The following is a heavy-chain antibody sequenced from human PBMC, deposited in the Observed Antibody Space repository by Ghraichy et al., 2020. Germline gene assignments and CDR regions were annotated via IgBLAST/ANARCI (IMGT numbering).Heavy chain of an antibody. D-gene: IGHD1-26*01. V-gene: IGHV3-74*01. J-gene: IGHJ4*02. Sequence: GGSLRLSCAASGFTFSSYWMHWVRQAPGKGLVWVSRINSDGSSTSYADSVKGRFTISRDNAKNTLYLQMNSLRAEDTAVYYCAREERMGATLAFDYWGQGTLVTVSS. CDR3: AREERMGATLAFDY. CDR1: GFTFSSYW. CDR2: INSDGSST.